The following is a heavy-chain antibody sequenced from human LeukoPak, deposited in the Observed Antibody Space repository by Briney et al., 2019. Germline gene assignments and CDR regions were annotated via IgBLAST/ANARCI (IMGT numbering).Heavy chain of an antibody. J-gene: IGHJ4*02. CDR1: GYTFTSYY. V-gene: IGHV1-46*01. Sequence: ASEKVSCKASGYTFTSYYMHWVRQAPGQGLEWMGIINPSGGSTSYAQKFQGRVTMTRDMSTSTVYMELSSLRSEDTAVYYCARGAYDSSGYYYVSQYYFDYWGQGTLVTVSS. CDR3: ARGAYDSSGYYYVSQYYFDY. D-gene: IGHD3-22*01. CDR2: INPSGGST.